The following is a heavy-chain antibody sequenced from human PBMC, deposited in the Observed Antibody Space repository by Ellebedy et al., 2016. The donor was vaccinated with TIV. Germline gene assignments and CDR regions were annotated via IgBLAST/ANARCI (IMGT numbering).Heavy chain of an antibody. D-gene: IGHD3-3*01. J-gene: IGHJ4*02. CDR2: IYPGDSDT. CDR1: GYSFTSYW. CDR3: ARHATSDFWSGYVDY. V-gene: IGHV5-51*01. Sequence: GGSLRLXXKGSGYSFTSYWIGWVRQMPGKGLEWMGIIYPGDSDTRYSPSFQGQVTISADKSISTAYLQWSSLKASDTAMYYCARHATSDFWSGYVDYWGQGTLVTVSS.